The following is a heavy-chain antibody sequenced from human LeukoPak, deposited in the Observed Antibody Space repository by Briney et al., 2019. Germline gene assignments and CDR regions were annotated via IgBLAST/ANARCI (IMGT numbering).Heavy chain of an antibody. CDR3: AREGGYYDRGGAYHYYGMDV. J-gene: IGHJ6*02. Sequence: PSETLSLTCAVYGGSFSGYYWSWIRQPPGKGLEWIGEINHSGSTNYNPSLKSRVTISVDTSKKQFSLKLSSVTAADTAVYYCAREGGYYDRGGAYHYYGMDVWGQGTTVTVAS. V-gene: IGHV4-34*01. D-gene: IGHD3-22*01. CDR2: INHSGST. CDR1: GGSFSGYY.